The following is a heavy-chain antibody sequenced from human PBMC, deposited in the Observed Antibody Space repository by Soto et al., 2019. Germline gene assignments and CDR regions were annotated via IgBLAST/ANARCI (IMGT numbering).Heavy chain of an antibody. Sequence: PGVSLRLSCAASGFSFSVYTMSWVRQAPGKGLEWVAVISYDGSNKYYADSVKGRFTISRDNTKNSLNLQMNSLRAEDTAIYYCARETSFSDTSNHGTRKWFDPWGQGTMVTVSS. CDR2: ISYDGSNK. D-gene: IGHD3-22*01. V-gene: IGHV3-30*04. J-gene: IGHJ5*02. CDR3: ARETSFSDTSNHGTRKWFDP. CDR1: GFSFSVYT.